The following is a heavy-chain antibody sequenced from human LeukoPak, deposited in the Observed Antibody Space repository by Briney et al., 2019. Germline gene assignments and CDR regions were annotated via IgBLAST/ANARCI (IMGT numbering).Heavy chain of an antibody. CDR1: AAPITDYY. Sequence: SETLSLNCTVSAAPITDYYWNWIRQSPGKGPEWIGNIYTGGRINFNPSLKSRATMSEDTSKNKFSLKVTSMTDADTAVYYCGFGSGRRYFDHWGQGTLVTVSS. CDR3: GFGSGRRYFDH. D-gene: IGHD3-10*01. CDR2: IYTGGRI. V-gene: IGHV4-59*03. J-gene: IGHJ4*02.